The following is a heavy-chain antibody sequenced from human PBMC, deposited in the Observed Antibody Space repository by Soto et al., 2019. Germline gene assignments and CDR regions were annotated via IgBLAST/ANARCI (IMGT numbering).Heavy chain of an antibody. Sequence: QLQLQESGPGLVRPSETLSLTCTVSGGSIANNNYFWGWVRQPPGKGLEWIGSAAYSGGTYKNPSFKSRVTVSVDTSKNQFSLKLTSVTAADTAVYYCAKVVVGATSHSDFDSWGQGTLVTVSS. D-gene: IGHD2-15*01. CDR2: AAYSGGT. J-gene: IGHJ4*02. CDR1: GGSIANNNYF. V-gene: IGHV4-39*01. CDR3: AKVVVGATSHSDFDS.